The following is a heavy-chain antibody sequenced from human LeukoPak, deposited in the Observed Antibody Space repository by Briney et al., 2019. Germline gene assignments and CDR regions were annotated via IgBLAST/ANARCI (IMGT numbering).Heavy chain of an antibody. CDR3: AKKSRDGYNPFDY. J-gene: IGHJ4*02. Sequence: GGSLRLSCAASGFTVSSNYMSWVRQAPGKGLEWVCGISSGGESPYYADSVRGRFTISRDNSKNTLYLEINSLRAEDTAVYSCAKKSRDGYNPFDYLGQGTLVTVSS. CDR2: ISSGGESP. D-gene: IGHD5-24*01. V-gene: IGHV3-23*01. CDR1: GFTVSSNY.